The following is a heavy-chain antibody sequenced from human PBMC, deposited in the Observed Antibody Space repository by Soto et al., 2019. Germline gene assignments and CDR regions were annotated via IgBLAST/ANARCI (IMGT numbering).Heavy chain of an antibody. J-gene: IGHJ4*02. V-gene: IGHV1-18*01. D-gene: IGHD4-17*01. CDR3: ARGSYGDSKF. CDR1: GYTFSDYG. CDR2: ISAYNGDT. Sequence: QVQLVQSGGEVKMPGASVKFSCKASGYTFSDYGMSWVRQAPGQGLEWMGWISAYNGDTNYAQKFQGRVTMTTDTSTSTAYMELRSLRSDDTAVYYCARGSYGDSKFWGQGTLVTVSS.